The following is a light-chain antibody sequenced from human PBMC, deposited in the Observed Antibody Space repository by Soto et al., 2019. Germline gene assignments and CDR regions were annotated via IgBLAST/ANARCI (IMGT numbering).Light chain of an antibody. Sequence: EIVLTQSPGTLSLSPGERATLSCRASQSVSSSYSAWYQQKPGQAPRLLIYAASSRATGIPDRFSGSGSGTDFTLTISSLEPEDFAVYYCQQRGKSPPTFGGGTKVEIK. CDR3: QQRGKSPPT. CDR1: QSVSSSY. CDR2: AAS. J-gene: IGKJ4*01. V-gene: IGKV3-20*01.